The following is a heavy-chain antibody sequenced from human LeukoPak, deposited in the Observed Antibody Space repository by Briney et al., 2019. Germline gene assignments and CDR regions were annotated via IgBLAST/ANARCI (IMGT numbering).Heavy chain of an antibody. CDR2: ISGSSTIT. CDR3: ARVRDSSGYYFVNYFDK. CDR1: GFSFSSYS. V-gene: IGHV3-48*02. J-gene: IGHJ4*02. D-gene: IGHD3-22*01. Sequence: GSLRLSCVASGFSFSSYSMSWVRQAPGKGLEWVSYISGSSTITYDADSVKGRSTISRDNAQNSLYLQMNSLRDEDTAVYYCARVRDSSGYYFVNYFDKWGQGILVTVSS.